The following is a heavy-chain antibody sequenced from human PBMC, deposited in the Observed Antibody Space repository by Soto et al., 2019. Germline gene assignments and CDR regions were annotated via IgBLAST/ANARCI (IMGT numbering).Heavy chain of an antibody. Sequence: SDTLSLTCTVSVGSISSSSYYWGWIRQPPWKGLEWIGSIYYSGSTYYNPSLKSRVTISVDTSKNQFSLKLSSVTAADTAVYYCARHGVGYCSSTSCPNTFEYWGQGTLDTVSS. J-gene: IGHJ4*02. CDR2: IYYSGST. D-gene: IGHD2-2*03. V-gene: IGHV4-39*01. CDR3: ARHGVGYCSSTSCPNTFEY. CDR1: VGSISSSSYY.